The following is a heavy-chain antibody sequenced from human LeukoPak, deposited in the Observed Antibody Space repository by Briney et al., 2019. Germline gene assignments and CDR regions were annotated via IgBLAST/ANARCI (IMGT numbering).Heavy chain of an antibody. V-gene: IGHV3-30-3*01. CDR1: GFTISSYA. CDR2: ISYDGSNK. D-gene: IGHD6-13*01. CDR3: ARLAAAGYFDY. Sequence: GGSLRLSCAASGFTISSYAMHWVRQAPGKGLEWVAVISYDGSNKYYADSVKGRFTISRDNAKNSLYLQMNSLRAEDTAVYYCARLAAAGYFDYWGQGTLVTVSS. J-gene: IGHJ4*02.